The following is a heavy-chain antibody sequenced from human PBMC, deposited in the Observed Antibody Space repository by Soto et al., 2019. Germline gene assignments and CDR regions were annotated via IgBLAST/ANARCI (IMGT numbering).Heavy chain of an antibody. Sequence: GESLKISCKGSGYSFTSYWISWVRQMPGKGLEWMGRIDPSDSYTNYSPSFQGHVTISADKSISTAYLQWSSLKASDTAMYYCARLAPLSGSYYYYGMDVWGQGTTVTVSS. D-gene: IGHD3-10*01. CDR1: GYSFTSYW. V-gene: IGHV5-10-1*01. CDR3: ARLAPLSGSYYYYGMDV. J-gene: IGHJ6*02. CDR2: IDPSDSYT.